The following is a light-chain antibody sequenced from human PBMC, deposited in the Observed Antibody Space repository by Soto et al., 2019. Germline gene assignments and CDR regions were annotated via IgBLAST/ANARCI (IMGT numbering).Light chain of an antibody. CDR3: AAWDDSLNGPL. Sequence: QSVLTQPPSASGTPGQRVTISCSGSSPNIGSNTVNWYQQLPGMAPTLLIYSNNQRPSGVPDLFSGSKSGTSASLAVNGLQSEDEADYYCAAWDDSLNGPLFGGGTKLTVL. CDR1: SPNIGSNT. CDR2: SNN. J-gene: IGLJ3*02. V-gene: IGLV1-44*01.